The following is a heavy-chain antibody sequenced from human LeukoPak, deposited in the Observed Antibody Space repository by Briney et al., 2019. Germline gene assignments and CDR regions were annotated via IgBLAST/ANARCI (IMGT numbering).Heavy chain of an antibody. D-gene: IGHD2-21*02. CDR2: MYYSGST. CDR3: ARRVTSNWFDP. Sequence: SETLSLTCTVSGGSISSYYWSWIRQPPGKGLEWIGYMYYSGSTNYNPSLKSRVTISVDTSKNQFSLKLSSVTAADTAVYYCARRVTSNWFDPWGQGTLVTVSS. J-gene: IGHJ5*02. V-gene: IGHV4-59*08. CDR1: GGSISSYY.